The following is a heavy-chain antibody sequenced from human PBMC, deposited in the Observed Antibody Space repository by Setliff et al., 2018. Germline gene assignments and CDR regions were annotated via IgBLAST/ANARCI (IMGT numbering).Heavy chain of an antibody. CDR1: GFTFSSYW. V-gene: IGHV3-66*02. Sequence: GGSLRLSCAASGFTFSSYWMSWVRQAPGKGLEWVSLIYSDGSAYYADSVKGRFTISRDNSENTLYLQMNGLRAEDTAVYYCARDREVVGSTRGTYYHYYHMDVWGKGTTVTGSS. CDR2: IYSDGSA. J-gene: IGHJ6*03. CDR3: ARDREVVGSTRGTYYHYYHMDV. D-gene: IGHD1-26*01.